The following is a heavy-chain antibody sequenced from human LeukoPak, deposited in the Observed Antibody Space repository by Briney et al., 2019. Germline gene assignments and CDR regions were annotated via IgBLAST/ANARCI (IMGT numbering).Heavy chain of an antibody. CDR2: IYPADSDT. J-gene: IGHJ4*02. CDR1: GYSFTSYW. V-gene: IGHV5-51*01. Sequence: PGESLQISCKGSGYSFTSYWIGWVRQMPGKGLEWMGIIYPADSDTTYSPSFRGQVTFSVDKSTSTAYLQCSGLKASDTAIYYCARIGGRHFDYWGQGTLVTVSS. CDR3: ARIGGRHFDY.